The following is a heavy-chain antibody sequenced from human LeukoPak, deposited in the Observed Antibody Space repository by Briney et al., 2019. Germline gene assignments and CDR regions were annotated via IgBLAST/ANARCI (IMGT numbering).Heavy chain of an antibody. D-gene: IGHD3-22*01. CDR2: IKDDGTT. CDR1: GFTFSSRL. CDR3: HPLSYVSN. Sequence: QPGGSLRLSCAVSGFTFSSRLMHWVRLAPGKGLVWVALIKDDGTTNYADSVRGRFTASRDDAKNTVYLQMSSLRADDTAVYYCHPLSYVSNWGQGTLVTVSA. V-gene: IGHV3-74*01. J-gene: IGHJ4*02.